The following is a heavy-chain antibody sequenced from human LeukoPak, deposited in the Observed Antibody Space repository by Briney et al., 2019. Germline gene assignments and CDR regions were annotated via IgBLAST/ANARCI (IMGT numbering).Heavy chain of an antibody. CDR2: TNPSTGGT. D-gene: IGHD2-2*01. CDR1: GYTFTGSY. CDR3: ARGGGFCSITTCHEFDH. J-gene: IGHJ4*02. Sequence: GASVKVSCKTSGYTFTGSYLHWVRQVPGQGLEWMGWTNPSTGGTKSAQQFEGRVTMTKDTSNTTGYLELRSLRLDDTATYYCARGGGFCSITTCHEFDHWGQGTLVIVSS. V-gene: IGHV1-2*02.